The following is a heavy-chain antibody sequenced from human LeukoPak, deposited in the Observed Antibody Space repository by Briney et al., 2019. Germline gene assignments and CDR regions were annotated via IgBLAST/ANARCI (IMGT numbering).Heavy chain of an antibody. D-gene: IGHD2-2*01. Sequence: SETLSLTCAVYTGSFSDFYWTWTRQPPGKGLEWIGSIYYSGSTYYNPSLKSRVTISVDTSKNQFSLKLSSVTAADTAVYYCARVKGSTSNWFDPWGQGTLVTVSS. V-gene: IGHV4-34*01. CDR2: IYYSGST. CDR1: TGSFSDFY. CDR3: ARVKGSTSNWFDP. J-gene: IGHJ5*02.